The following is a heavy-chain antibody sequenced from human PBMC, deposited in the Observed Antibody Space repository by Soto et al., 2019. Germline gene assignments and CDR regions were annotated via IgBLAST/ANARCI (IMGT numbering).Heavy chain of an antibody. CDR3: ARLRRVLRYFDWLLGMGHEVYGMDV. D-gene: IGHD3-9*01. CDR1: GGSISSSSYY. V-gene: IGHV4-39*01. Sequence: PSETLSLTCAVSGGSISSSSYYWGWIRQPPGKGLEWIGSIYYIGSTYYNPSLKIRVTISVDASKNQFSLKLSSVTAADTAVYYCARLRRVLRYFDWLLGMGHEVYGMDVWGQGTTVTVS. CDR2: IYYIGST. J-gene: IGHJ6*02.